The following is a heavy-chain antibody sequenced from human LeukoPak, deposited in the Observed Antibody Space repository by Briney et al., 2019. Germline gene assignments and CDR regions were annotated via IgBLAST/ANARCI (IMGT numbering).Heavy chain of an antibody. CDR2: ISSSSSYI. CDR3: AREKYQRSTSFYYYYGMDV. CDR1: GFTFSSYS. D-gene: IGHD2-2*01. V-gene: IGHV3-21*01. Sequence: GGSLRLSCAASGFTFSSYSMNWVRQAPGKGLEWVSSISSSSSYIYYADSVKGRFTISRDNAKNSLYLQMNSLRAEDTAVYYCAREKYQRSTSFYYYYGMDVWGQGTTVTVSS. J-gene: IGHJ6*02.